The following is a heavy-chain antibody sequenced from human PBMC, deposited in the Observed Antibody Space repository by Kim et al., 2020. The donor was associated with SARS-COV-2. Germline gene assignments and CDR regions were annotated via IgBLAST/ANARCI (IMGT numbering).Heavy chain of an antibody. J-gene: IGHJ5*02. V-gene: IGHV7-4-1*02. CDR3: ARTEFPLYYYDSSARFDP. CDR2: INTNTGNP. D-gene: IGHD3-22*01. Sequence: ASVKVSCKASGYTFTSYAMNWVRQAPGQGLEWMGWINTNTGNPTYAQGFTGRFVFSLDTSVSTAYLQISSLKAEDTAVYYCARTEFPLYYYDSSARFDPWGQGTLVTVSS. CDR1: GYTFTSYA.